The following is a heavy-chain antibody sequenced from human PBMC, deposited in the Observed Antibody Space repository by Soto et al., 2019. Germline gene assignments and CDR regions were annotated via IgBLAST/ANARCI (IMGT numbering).Heavy chain of an antibody. CDR2: IIPIFGTA. V-gene: IGHV1-69*12. J-gene: IGHJ4*02. Sequence: QVQLVQSGAEVKKPGSSVKVSCKASGGTFSSYAISWVRQAPGQGLEWMGGIIPIFGTANYAQKFQGRVTITADESXXPXYXXLSSLRSEDTAVYYCARDKMITFGGVIVRVYYFDYWGQGTLVTVSS. CDR3: ARDKMITFGGVIVRVYYFDY. D-gene: IGHD3-16*02. CDR1: GGTFSSYA.